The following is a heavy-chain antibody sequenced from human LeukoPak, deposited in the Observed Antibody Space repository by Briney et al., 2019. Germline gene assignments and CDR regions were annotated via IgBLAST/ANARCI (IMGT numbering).Heavy chain of an antibody. J-gene: IGHJ4*02. CDR3: ARELGYCSSTSCFPVDY. D-gene: IGHD2-2*01. V-gene: IGHV3-21*01. CDR1: GFTFSSYS. Sequence: GGSLRLSCAASGFTFSSYSMNWVRQAPGKGLEWVSSISSSSSYIYYADSVKGRFTISRDNAKNSLYLQMNSLRAEDTAVYYCARELGYCSSTSCFPVDYWGQGALVTVSS. CDR2: ISSSSSYI.